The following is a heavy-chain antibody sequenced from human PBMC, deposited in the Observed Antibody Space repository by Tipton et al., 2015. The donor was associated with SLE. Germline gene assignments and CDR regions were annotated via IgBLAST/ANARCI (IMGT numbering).Heavy chain of an antibody. D-gene: IGHD2-15*01. Sequence: GLVKPSETLSLTCSVSGGSISRYYCSWIRQSPGKGLEWIGSISYTGSTFYSPSLKSRVTMSLDTSKNQFSLRLMSVTATDTALYYCARSALAYRSGAFDYWGQGTPVTVAS. CDR1: GGSISRYY. J-gene: IGHJ4*02. V-gene: IGHV4-59*08. CDR2: ISYTGST. CDR3: ARSALAYRSGAFDY.